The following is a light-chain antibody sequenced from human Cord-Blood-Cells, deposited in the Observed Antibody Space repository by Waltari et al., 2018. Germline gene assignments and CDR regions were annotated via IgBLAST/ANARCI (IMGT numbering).Light chain of an antibody. CDR1: KLGDKY. V-gene: IGLV3-1*01. J-gene: IGLJ2*01. Sequence: SYELTQPPSVSVSPGQTASITCSGDKLGDKYACWYQQKPGQSPVLVIYQDSKRPSGIPEVFSGSNSGNTATLPISGTQAMDEADYYCQAWDSSTVVFGGGTKLTVL. CDR3: QAWDSSTVV. CDR2: QDS.